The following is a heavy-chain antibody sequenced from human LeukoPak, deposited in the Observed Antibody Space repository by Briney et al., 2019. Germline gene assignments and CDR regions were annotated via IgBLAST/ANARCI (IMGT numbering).Heavy chain of an antibody. D-gene: IGHD2-15*01. Sequence: PGGSLRLSCGASGFTFGSYWMSWVRQAPGKGLEWVASIKQDGYEKYYVDSVKGRFIISRDNAKNSLYVRMNSLRAEDTAIYYCARDGYCTSGSCYADYWGPGTLVTVSS. CDR2: IKQDGYEK. CDR1: GFTFGSYW. CDR3: ARDGYCTSGSCYADY. V-gene: IGHV3-7*03. J-gene: IGHJ4*02.